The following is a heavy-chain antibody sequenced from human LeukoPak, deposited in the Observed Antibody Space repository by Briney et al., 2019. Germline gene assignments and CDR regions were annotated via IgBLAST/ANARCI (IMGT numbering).Heavy chain of an antibody. J-gene: IGHJ4*02. CDR1: GFTFSTYW. CDR3: ARDYGEGGYYFDY. Sequence: QPGGSLRLPCAASGFTFSTYWMHWVRQAPGKGLVWLSRISSDGSSTNYADSVKGRFTISRDTAKNTLYLQMNSLRAEDTAVYYCARDYGEGGYYFDYWGQGTLVTVSS. V-gene: IGHV3-74*01. CDR2: ISSDGSST. D-gene: IGHD4-17*01.